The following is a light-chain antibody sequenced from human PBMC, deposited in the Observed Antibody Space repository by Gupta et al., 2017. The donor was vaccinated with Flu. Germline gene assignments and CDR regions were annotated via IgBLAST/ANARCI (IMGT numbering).Light chain of an antibody. CDR2: DAS. J-gene: IGKJ3*01. CDR1: QSVSSY. CDR3: QQRSNCPNL. V-gene: IGKV3-11*01. Sequence: PASLSLSPGERATLSCRASQSVSSYLAWYQQKPFQAPRLLIYDASNRATGIPARFSGSGSGTDFTLTISSLEPEDFAVYYCQQRSNCPNLFGHGTKVDIK.